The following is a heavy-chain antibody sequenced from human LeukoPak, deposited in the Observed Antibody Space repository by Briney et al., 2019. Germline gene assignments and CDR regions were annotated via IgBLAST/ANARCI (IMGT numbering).Heavy chain of an antibody. J-gene: IGHJ4*02. V-gene: IGHV1-24*01. CDR3: ATGYTYDYPLY. D-gene: IGHD5-18*01. CDR2: FDPEDGAR. CDR1: GDTVTGFS. Sequence: ASVKVSCKVSGDTVTGFSIHLVRQAPGHGLEWMGGFDPEDGARIFAQKFQGRVTMTEDTSTDTAYMDLSSLRSEDTAVYYCATGYTYDYPLYWGQGTLVTVSS.